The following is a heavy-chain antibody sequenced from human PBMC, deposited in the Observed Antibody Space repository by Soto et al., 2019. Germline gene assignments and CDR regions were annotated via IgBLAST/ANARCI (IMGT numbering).Heavy chain of an antibody. Sequence: PGWAPRLSLATSVFTFSSYSMPWVRPAPGKGAGGGGVISYDGSNKYYADSVKGRFTISRDNSKNTLYLQMNSLRAEDTAVYYCAKDLSATIVVVPAAIRGHNWFDPWGQGTLVTVSS. CDR2: ISYDGSNK. CDR1: VFTFSSYS. J-gene: IGHJ5*02. D-gene: IGHD2-2*02. CDR3: AKDLSATIVVVPAAIRGHNWFDP. V-gene: IGHV3-30*18.